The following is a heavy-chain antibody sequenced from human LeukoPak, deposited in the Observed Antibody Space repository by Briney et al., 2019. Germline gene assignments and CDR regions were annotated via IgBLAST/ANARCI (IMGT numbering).Heavy chain of an antibody. J-gene: IGHJ4*02. CDR2: TSSSGDTR. CDR1: GFVFRNCE. CDR3: ARGFSSGRGAFDY. Sequence: PGGSLRLSCEVSGFVFRNCEMNWVRQAPGEGLEWLSYTSSSGDTRYYADSVKGRFTISRDNARSSLYLQMNSLRVEDTAVYYCARGFSSGRGAFDYWGQGTLVTVSS. V-gene: IGHV3-48*03. D-gene: IGHD6-19*01.